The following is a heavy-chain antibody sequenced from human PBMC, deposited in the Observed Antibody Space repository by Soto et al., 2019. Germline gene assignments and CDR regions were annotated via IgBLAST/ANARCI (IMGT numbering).Heavy chain of an antibody. CDR2: ISAYNGNT. Sequence: ASVKVSCKASGYTFTSYGISWVRQAPGQGLEWMGWISAYNGNTNYAQKLQGRVTMTTDTSTSTAYMELRSLRSGDTAVYYCARDGVFAYDSSGYLYWGQGTLVTVSS. CDR3: ARDGVFAYDSSGYLY. J-gene: IGHJ4*02. CDR1: GYTFTSYG. D-gene: IGHD3-22*01. V-gene: IGHV1-18*04.